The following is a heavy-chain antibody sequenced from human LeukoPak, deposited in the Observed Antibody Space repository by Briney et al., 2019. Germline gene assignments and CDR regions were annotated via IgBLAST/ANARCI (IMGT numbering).Heavy chain of an antibody. V-gene: IGHV4-34*01. J-gene: IGHJ6*03. CDR1: GGSFSGYY. D-gene: IGHD2-2*01. CDR2: INHSGST. CDR3: ARGYKDCSSTSCFYRNYYYYYYMDV. Sequence: PSETLSLTCAVYGGSFSGYYWSWIRQPPGKGLEWIGEINHSGSTNYNPSLKSRVTISVDTSKNQFSLKLSSVTAADTAVYYCARGYKDCSSTSCFYRNYYYYYYMDVWAKGPRSPSP.